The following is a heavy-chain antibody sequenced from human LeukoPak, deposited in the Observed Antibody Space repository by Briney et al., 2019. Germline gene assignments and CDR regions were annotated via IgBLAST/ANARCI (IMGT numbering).Heavy chain of an antibody. CDR1: SGSINSYY. J-gene: IGHJ6*03. CDR2: IYYSGST. V-gene: IGHV4-39*01. CDR3: ARPWYYYYYMDV. Sequence: SETLSLTCTVSSGSINSYYWGWIRQPPGKGLEWIGSIYYSGSTYYNPSLKSRVTISVDTSKNQFSLKLSSVTAADTAVYYCARPWYYYYYMDVWGKGTTVTVSS.